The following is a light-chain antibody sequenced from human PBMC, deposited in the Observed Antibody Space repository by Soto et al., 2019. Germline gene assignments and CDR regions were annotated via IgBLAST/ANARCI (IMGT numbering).Light chain of an antibody. J-gene: IGKJ2*01. CDR2: AAS. Sequence: QLTQSPSSLSASIGDRVTITCRASQDISGYLAWYQQQPGKAPKLLIYAASTLHSGVPTRFSGSGSGTEFILTIGRLQPEDFATYYCQHLAVTFGRGTKLAMK. V-gene: IGKV1-9*01. CDR1: QDISGY. CDR3: QHLAVT.